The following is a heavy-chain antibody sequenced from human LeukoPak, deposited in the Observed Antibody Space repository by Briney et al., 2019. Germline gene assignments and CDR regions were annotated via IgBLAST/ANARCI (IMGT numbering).Heavy chain of an antibody. CDR1: GFTFSSYA. Sequence: GGSLRLSCAASGFTFSSYAMSWVRQAPGKGLEWVSAISGSGGSTYYADSVKGRFTISRDNSKNTLYLQMNSLRAEDTAVYYCAREQADYYDSSGYSYWGQGTLVTVSS. D-gene: IGHD3-22*01. V-gene: IGHV3-23*01. J-gene: IGHJ4*02. CDR2: ISGSGGST. CDR3: AREQADYYDSSGYSY.